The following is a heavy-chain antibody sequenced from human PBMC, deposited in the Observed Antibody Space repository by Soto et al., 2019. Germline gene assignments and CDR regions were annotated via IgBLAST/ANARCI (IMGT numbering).Heavy chain of an antibody. J-gene: IGHJ5*02. Sequence: SETLSLTCTVSGGSISSGGYYWSWIRQHPGKGLEWIGYIYYSGSTYYNPSLKSRVTISVDTSKNQFSLKLSSVTAADTAVYYCARGKRRFLEENPKWFDPWGQGTLVTVSS. CDR1: GGSISSGGYY. V-gene: IGHV4-31*02. CDR3: ARGKRRFLEENPKWFDP. CDR2: IYYSGST. D-gene: IGHD3-3*01.